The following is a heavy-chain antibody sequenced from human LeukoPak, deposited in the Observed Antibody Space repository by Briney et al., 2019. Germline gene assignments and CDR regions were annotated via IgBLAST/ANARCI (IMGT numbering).Heavy chain of an antibody. CDR1: EYSFTNCW. V-gene: IGHV5-51*01. J-gene: IGHJ5*02. D-gene: IGHD1-14*01. CDR2: LYPENSYA. CDR3: PSQNREDAPGRKFAP. Sequence: GESLKISCKGSEYSFTNCWIGWVRQKPGKGLEWMGLLYPENSYARYSPSLQGQVIMSVDKSISTAYLQWSNLKASDTAMYYCPSQNREDAPGRKFAPGGGGPLVIVPP.